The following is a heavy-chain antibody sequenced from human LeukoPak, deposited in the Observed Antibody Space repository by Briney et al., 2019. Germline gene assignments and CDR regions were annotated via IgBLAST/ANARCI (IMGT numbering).Heavy chain of an antibody. J-gene: IGHJ6*03. V-gene: IGHV4-61*05. CDR3: ARLVIAARPFLSYYYMDV. Sequence: SETLSLTCIVSGGSISSSSYYWSWIRQPPGKGLEWIGYIYTSGSTNYNPSLKSRVTISVDTSKNQFSLKLSSVTAADTAVYYCARLVIAARPFLSYYYMDVWGKGTTVTVSS. D-gene: IGHD6-6*01. CDR2: IYTSGST. CDR1: GGSISSSSYY.